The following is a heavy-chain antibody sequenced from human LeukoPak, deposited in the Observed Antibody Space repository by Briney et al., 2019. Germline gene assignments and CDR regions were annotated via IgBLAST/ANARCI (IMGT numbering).Heavy chain of an antibody. CDR3: VRVTVTSWYLPLDF. CDR1: GFTFSESS. Sequence: GGSLRLSCAASGFTFSESSMNWVRQAPGKGLEWVSYISPSSSTINYADSVKGRFTISRDNAKNSLYLQKNSLRAADTAVYYCVRVTVTSWYLPLDFWGQGTLVTVSS. V-gene: IGHV3-48*01. D-gene: IGHD4-17*01. CDR2: ISPSSSTI. J-gene: IGHJ4*02.